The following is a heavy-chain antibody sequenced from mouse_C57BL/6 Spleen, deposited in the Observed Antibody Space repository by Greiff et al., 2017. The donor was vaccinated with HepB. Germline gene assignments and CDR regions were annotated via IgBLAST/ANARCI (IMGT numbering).Heavy chain of an antibody. J-gene: IGHJ4*01. V-gene: IGHV1-22*01. D-gene: IGHD1-1*01. CDR3: ARILLRDYAMDY. CDR2: INPNNGGT. CDR1: GYTFTDYN. Sequence: VQLQQSGPELVKPGASVKMSCKASGYTFTDYNMHWVKQSHGKSLEWIGYINPNNGGTSYNQKFKGKATLTVNKYSSTAYMELRSLTSEDSAVYYCARILLRDYAMDYWGQGTSVTVSS.